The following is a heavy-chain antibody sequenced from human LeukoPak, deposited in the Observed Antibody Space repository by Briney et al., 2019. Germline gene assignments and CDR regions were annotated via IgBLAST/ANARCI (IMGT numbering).Heavy chain of an antibody. V-gene: IGHV1-2*06. D-gene: IGHD3-22*01. CDR1: GYTFTGYY. J-gene: IGHJ4*02. Sequence: ASVKVSCKASGYTFTGYYMHWVRQAPGQGLEWMGRINPNSSGTNYAQKFQGRVTMTRDTSISTAYMELSRLRSDDTAVYYCARDLYDSSGYKFDYWGQGTLVTVSS. CDR3: ARDLYDSSGYKFDY. CDR2: INPNSSGT.